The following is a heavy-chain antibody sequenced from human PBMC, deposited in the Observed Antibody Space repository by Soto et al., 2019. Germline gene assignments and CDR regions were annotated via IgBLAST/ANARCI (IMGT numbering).Heavy chain of an antibody. V-gene: IGHV4-34*01. CDR2: INHRGST. Sequence: PSETLSLTCAVYGGSFSGYYWTWIRHPPGKGLQWIGEINHRGSTNYNPSLKRRVSISVDTSKNQFSLKLSSVTAADTAVYYCARGGYCSSTSCYTRYYCYYGMDVWGQGTTVTVS. D-gene: IGHD2-2*02. CDR1: GGSFSGYY. CDR3: ARGGYCSSTSCYTRYYCYYGMDV. J-gene: IGHJ6*02.